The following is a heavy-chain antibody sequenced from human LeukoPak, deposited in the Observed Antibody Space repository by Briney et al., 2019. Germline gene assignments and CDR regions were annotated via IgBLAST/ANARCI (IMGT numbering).Heavy chain of an antibody. D-gene: IGHD3/OR15-3a*01. CDR1: GGSINDAS. CDR3: ARVGTDHRSLDS. CDR2: IYHSGGT. V-gene: IGHV4-59*01. J-gene: IGHJ4*02. Sequence: SETLSLTCTVSGGSINDASWNWIRKPPGQGLEWIGYIYHSGGTNYNPSLKSRVTISLDTSKNQFSLKLSSVTAADTAVYYCARVGTDHRSLDSWGQGTLVTVSS.